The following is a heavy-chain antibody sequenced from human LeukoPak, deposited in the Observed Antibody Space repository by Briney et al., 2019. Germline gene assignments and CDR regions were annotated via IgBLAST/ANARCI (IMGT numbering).Heavy chain of an antibody. CDR1: GFTFSSYA. V-gene: IGHV3-23*01. D-gene: IGHD2-15*01. CDR2: ISGSGGST. Sequence: GGSLRLSCAASGFTFSSYAMSWVRQAPGKGLEWVSAISGSGGSTYYADSVKGRFTISRDNSKNTLYLQMNSLRAEDTAVYYCAKDMAHCSGGSCPPGGYYGMDVWGQGTTVPVSS. CDR3: AKDMAHCSGGSCPPGGYYGMDV. J-gene: IGHJ6*01.